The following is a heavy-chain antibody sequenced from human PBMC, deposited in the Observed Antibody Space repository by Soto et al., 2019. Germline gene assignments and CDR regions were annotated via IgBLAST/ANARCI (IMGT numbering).Heavy chain of an antibody. D-gene: IGHD5-18*01. V-gene: IGHV1-69*13. CDR3: ARPLRGYSYGTAFDI. J-gene: IGHJ3*02. CDR1: GGTFSSYA. CDR2: IIPIFGTA. Sequence: ASVKVSCKASGGTFSSYAISWVRQAPGQGLEWMGGIIPIFGTANYAQKFQGRVTITADESTSTAYMELSSLRSDDTAVYYCARPLRGYSYGTAFDIWGQGTMVTVSS.